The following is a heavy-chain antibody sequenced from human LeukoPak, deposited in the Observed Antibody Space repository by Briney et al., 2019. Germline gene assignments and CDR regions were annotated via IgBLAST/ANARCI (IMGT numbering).Heavy chain of an antibody. J-gene: IGHJ4*02. V-gene: IGHV3-23*01. CDR2: LSGSGDGQ. CDR3: AREVPYYYDSSGPFDY. D-gene: IGHD3-22*01. CDR1: GFTFTNYG. Sequence: GGSLRLSCSASGFTFTNYGMSWVRQAPGKGLEWVSGLSGSGDGQFYADSVEGRFTISRDIFNNIWYLQMNSLRAEDTAVYYCAREVPYYYDSSGPFDYWGQGTLVTVSS.